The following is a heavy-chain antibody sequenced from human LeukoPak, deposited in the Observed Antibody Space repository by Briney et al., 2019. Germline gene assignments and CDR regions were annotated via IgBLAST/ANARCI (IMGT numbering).Heavy chain of an antibody. J-gene: IGHJ5*02. CDR1: GGSFSGYY. D-gene: IGHD3-22*01. Sequence: PSETLSVTCAVYGGSFSGYYWSWIRQPPGKGLEWIGEINHSGSTNYNPSLKSRVTISVDTSKNQFSLKLSSVTAADTAVYYCARGTRPHYYDSSGFGWFDPWGQGTLVTVSS. CDR3: ARGTRPHYYDSSGFGWFDP. CDR2: INHSGST. V-gene: IGHV4-34*01.